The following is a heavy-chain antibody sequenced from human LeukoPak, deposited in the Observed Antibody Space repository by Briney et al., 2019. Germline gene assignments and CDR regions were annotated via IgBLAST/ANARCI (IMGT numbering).Heavy chain of an antibody. CDR1: GFTFSSYA. J-gene: IGHJ1*01. D-gene: IGHD2-15*01. CDR2: ISGSGGST. Sequence: GGSLRLSCAASGFTFSSYAMSWVRQVPGKGLEWVSAISGSGGSTYYADSVKGRFTISRDNSKNTLYLQMNSLRAEDTAVYYCAKDIGYCSGGSCYSAEYFQHWGQGTLVTVSS. CDR3: AKDIGYCSGGSCYSAEYFQH. V-gene: IGHV3-23*01.